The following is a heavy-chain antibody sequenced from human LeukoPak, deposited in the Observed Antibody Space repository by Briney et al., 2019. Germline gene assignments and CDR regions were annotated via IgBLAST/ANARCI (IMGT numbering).Heavy chain of an antibody. CDR1: GFTFSSYA. CDR3: AKVIDDSSGYHYSAFDI. Sequence: GGSLRLSCAASGFTFSSYAMSWVRQAPGKGLEWVAAINDGGGATYYADSVKGRFTISRDNSKNTLYLQMNSLRAEDTAIYYCAKVIDDSSGYHYSAFDIWGQGTMVTVSS. D-gene: IGHD3-22*01. CDR2: INDGGGAT. J-gene: IGHJ3*02. V-gene: IGHV3-23*01.